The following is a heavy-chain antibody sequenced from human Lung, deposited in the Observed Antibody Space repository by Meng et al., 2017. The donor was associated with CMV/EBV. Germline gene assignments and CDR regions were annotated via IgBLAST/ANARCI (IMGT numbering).Heavy chain of an antibody. Sequence: ASXXVSXKGSGYYFNAFGISWMRQAPGQGLEWMGWINTANGAPRYAQRFQGRVTMTTDKSTATSYMELRSLTSDDTAVYYCARRRGVYHFLEGGGDAYFDYWXQGTXVNGAS. CDR2: INTANGAP. CDR1: GYYFNAFG. J-gene: IGHJ4*02. D-gene: IGHD3-16*01. CDR3: ARRRGVYHFLEGGGDAYFDY. V-gene: IGHV1-18*01.